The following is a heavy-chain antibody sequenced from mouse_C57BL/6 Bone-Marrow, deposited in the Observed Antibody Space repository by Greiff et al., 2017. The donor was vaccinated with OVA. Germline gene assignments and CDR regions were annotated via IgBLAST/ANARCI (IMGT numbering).Heavy chain of an antibody. V-gene: IGHV10-1*01. CDR3: VRHYGRGGYFDV. J-gene: IGHJ1*03. CDR2: IRSKSNNYAT. D-gene: IGHD1-1*02. CDR1: GFSFNTYA. Sequence: EVKLMESGGGLVQPKGSLKLSCAASGFSFNTYAMNWVRQAPGKGLEWVARIRSKSNNYATYYADSVKDRFTISRDDSESMLYLQMNNLKTEDTAMYYCVRHYGRGGYFDVWGTGTTVTVSS.